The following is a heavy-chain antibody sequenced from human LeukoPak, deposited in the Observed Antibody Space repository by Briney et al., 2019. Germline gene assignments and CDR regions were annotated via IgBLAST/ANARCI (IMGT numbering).Heavy chain of an antibody. D-gene: IGHD3-10*01. CDR3: ARDKRGVGGNDY. V-gene: IGHV4-39*07. Sequence: SETLSLTCTVSGGSISSSSYYWGWIRQPPGKGLEWIGSIYYSGSTYYNPSLKSRVTISVDTSKNQFSLKLSSVTAADTAVYYCARDKRGVGGNDYWGQGTLVTVSS. CDR1: GGSISSSSYY. J-gene: IGHJ4*02. CDR2: IYYSGST.